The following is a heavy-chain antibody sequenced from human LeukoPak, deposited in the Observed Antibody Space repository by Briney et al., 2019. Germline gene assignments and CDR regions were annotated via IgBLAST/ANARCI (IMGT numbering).Heavy chain of an antibody. V-gene: IGHV1-18*01. J-gene: IGHJ6*02. CDR1: GYTFTSYG. Sequence: ASVKVSCKASGYTFTSYGISWVRQAPGQGLEWMGWISAYNGNTNYAQKLQGRVTMTTDTSTSTAYMELRSLRSDDTAVYYCAGDIYGGNSRYFINYYYYGMDVWGQGTTVTVSS. CDR2: ISAYNGNT. D-gene: IGHD4-23*01. CDR3: AGDIYGGNSRYFINYYYYGMDV.